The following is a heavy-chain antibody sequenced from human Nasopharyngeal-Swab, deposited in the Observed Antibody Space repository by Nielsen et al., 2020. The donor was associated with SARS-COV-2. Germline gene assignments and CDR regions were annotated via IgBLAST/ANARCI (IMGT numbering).Heavy chain of an antibody. CDR2: ISSSSSYI. J-gene: IGHJ6*02. CDR3: ARDGGLGYYYYYGMDV. CDR1: GFTFSSYS. V-gene: IGHV3-21*01. Sequence: GESLKISCAASGFTFSSYSMNWVRQAPGKWLEWVSSISSSSSYIYYADSVKGRFTISRDNAKNSLYLQMNSLRAEDTAVYYCARDGGLGYYYYYGMDVWGQGTTVTVSS. D-gene: IGHD3-16*01.